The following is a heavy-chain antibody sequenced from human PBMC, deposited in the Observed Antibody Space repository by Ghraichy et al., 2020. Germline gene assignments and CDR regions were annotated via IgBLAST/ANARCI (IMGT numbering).Heavy chain of an antibody. CDR1: EFTFDHYA. CDR3: AKAITTYSSGWYYYYAMDV. D-gene: IGHD6-19*01. CDR2: ISWNSDNI. J-gene: IGHJ6*02. V-gene: IGHV3-9*01. Sequence: SLRLSCTASEFTFDHYAMHWVRQAPGKGLEWVSGISWNSDNIGYADSVKGRFTISRDNAKNSLYLQMNSLRAEDTALYYCAKAITTYSSGWYYYYAMDVWGQGTTVTVSS.